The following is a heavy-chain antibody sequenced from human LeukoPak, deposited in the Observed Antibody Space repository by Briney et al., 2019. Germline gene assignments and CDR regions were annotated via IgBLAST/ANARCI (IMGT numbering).Heavy chain of an antibody. J-gene: IGHJ6*04. Sequence: PRASVKVSCEASGGTLSSYAISWVRQAPGQGLEWMGGIIPIFGTANYAQKFQGRVTITADKSTSTAYMELSSLRSEDTAVYYCARNSQSPPIVVVPAAVYYYYGMDVWGKGTTVTVSS. CDR1: GGTLSSYA. CDR2: IIPIFGTA. D-gene: IGHD2-2*01. CDR3: ARNSQSPPIVVVPAAVYYYYGMDV. V-gene: IGHV1-69*06.